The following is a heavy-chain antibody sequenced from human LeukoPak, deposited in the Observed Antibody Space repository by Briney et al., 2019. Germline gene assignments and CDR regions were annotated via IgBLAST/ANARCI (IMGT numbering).Heavy chain of an antibody. CDR2: INPKRGDT. D-gene: IGHD3-22*01. Sequence: ASVKVSCKASGYTFTDFYIHWVRQAPGQGLEWMGWINPKRGDTNYSQKFQGRVTMTRDTSIRTDSLALSSLRSDDTAVYYCARAKDEYYYDSTGFYYWGQGTLVTVSS. V-gene: IGHV1-2*02. CDR3: ARAKDEYYYDSTGFYY. J-gene: IGHJ4*02. CDR1: GYTFTDFY.